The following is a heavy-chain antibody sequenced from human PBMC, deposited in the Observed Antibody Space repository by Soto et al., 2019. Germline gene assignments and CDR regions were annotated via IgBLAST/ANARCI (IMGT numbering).Heavy chain of an antibody. CDR3: ARHGLIGSSSSGYNWFDP. CDR1: GGSISSYY. Sequence: SETLSLTCTVSGGSISSYYWSWILQPPGKGLEWIGYIYYSGSTNYNPSLKSRVTISVDTSKNQFSLKLSSVTAADTAVYYCARHGLIGSSSSGYNWFDPWGQGTLVTVSS. J-gene: IGHJ5*02. CDR2: IYYSGST. D-gene: IGHD6-13*01. V-gene: IGHV4-59*08.